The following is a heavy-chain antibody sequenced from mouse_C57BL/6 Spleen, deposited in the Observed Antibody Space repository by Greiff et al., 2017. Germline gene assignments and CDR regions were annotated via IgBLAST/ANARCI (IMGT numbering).Heavy chain of an antibody. CDR2: IDPSDSYT. D-gene: IGHD1-1*01. CDR3: ARNYGSRTFDY. J-gene: IGHJ2*01. V-gene: IGHV1-69*01. CDR1: GYTFTSYW. Sequence: QVQLQQSGAELVMPGASVKLSCKASGYTFTSYWMHWVKQRPGQGLEWIGEIDPSDSYTNYNQKFKGKSTLTVHKSSSTAYMQLSSLTSEDSAVYYCARNYGSRTFDYWGQGTTLTVSS.